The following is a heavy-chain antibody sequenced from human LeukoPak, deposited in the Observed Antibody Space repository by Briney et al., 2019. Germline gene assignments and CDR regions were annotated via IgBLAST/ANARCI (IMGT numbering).Heavy chain of an antibody. CDR2: IWYDGSSK. CDR1: GFTFSSYG. CDR3: ARETQYSSGWYPPDY. V-gene: IGHV3-33*01. D-gene: IGHD6-19*01. J-gene: IGHJ4*02. Sequence: GGSLRLSCAASGFTFSSYGMHWVRQAPAKGLEWVAVIWYDGSSKYYADSVKGRFTTSRDNSKNTLYLQMNSLRAEDTAVYYCARETQYSSGWYPPDYWGQGTLVTVSS.